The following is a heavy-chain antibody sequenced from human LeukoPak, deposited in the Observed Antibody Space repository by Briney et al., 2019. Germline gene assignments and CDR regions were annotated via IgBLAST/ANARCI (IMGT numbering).Heavy chain of an antibody. CDR3: AKEPQWLVTVYYFDY. Sequence: PGGSLRLSCAASGFTFSNYAMSWVRQAPGKGLEWVSAIGSGGSTYYADTVKGRFTISRDNSKNTLYLQMNSLRAEDTAVYYCAKEPQWLVTVYYFDYWGQGTLVTVSS. D-gene: IGHD6-19*01. J-gene: IGHJ4*02. CDR2: IGSGGST. CDR1: GFTFSNYA. V-gene: IGHV3-23*01.